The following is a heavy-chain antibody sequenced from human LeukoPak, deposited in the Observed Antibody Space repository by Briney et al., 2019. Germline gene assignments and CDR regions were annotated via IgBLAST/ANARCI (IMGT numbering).Heavy chain of an antibody. D-gene: IGHD3-10*01. J-gene: IGHJ4*02. CDR2: IYYSGST. V-gene: IGHV4-59*01. CDR1: GGSISSYY. CDR3: ARSGITMVRGGYFDY. Sequence: PSETLSLTCTVSGGSISSYYWSWIRQPAGKGLEWIGYIYYSGSTNYNPSLKSRVTISVDTSKNQFSLKLSSVTAADTAVYYCARSGITMVRGGYFDYRGQGTLVTVSS.